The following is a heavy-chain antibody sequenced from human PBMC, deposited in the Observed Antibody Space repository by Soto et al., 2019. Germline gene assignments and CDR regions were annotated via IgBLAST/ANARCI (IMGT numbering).Heavy chain of an antibody. V-gene: IGHV3-33*01. CDR3: ARDDDYGDNGLDY. J-gene: IGHJ4*02. D-gene: IGHD4-17*01. Sequence: QVQLVESGGSMVQPGRSLRLSSAASGFSFSSYGMHWVRQAPGKGLEWVAVILDDGSDKDYTDAVKGRFTISRDNSKNTLDLEINRLRAEDTAVYYWARDDDYGDNGLDYWGQGSRVTVSS. CDR1: GFSFSSYG. CDR2: ILDDGSDK.